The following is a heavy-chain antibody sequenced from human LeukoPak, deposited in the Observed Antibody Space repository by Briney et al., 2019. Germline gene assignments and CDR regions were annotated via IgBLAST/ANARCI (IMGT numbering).Heavy chain of an antibody. D-gene: IGHD5-24*01. CDR2: INAGNGHT. Sequence: GASVKVSCKASGYTFSGYAIHWVRQAPGQRFEWMGWINAGNGHTKYSQNFQGRVTITRDSSANIVYMDVSSLTSEDTAVYYCGRGIWSATRVDYYLDNWGRGTLVTVSS. V-gene: IGHV1-3*01. CDR1: GYTFSGYA. J-gene: IGHJ4*02. CDR3: GRGIWSATRVDYYLDN.